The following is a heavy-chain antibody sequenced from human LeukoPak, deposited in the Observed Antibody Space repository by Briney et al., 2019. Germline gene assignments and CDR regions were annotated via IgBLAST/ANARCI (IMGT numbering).Heavy chain of an antibody. CDR2: ISSSSSYI. V-gene: IGHV3-21*01. J-gene: IGHJ4*02. CDR1: GFTFSSYS. Sequence: GGSLRLSCAASGFTFSSYSMNWVRQAPGKGLEWVSSISSSSSYIYYADSVKGRFTISRDNAKNSLYLQMNSLRAEDTAVYYCARGEGYYDSNGPSRIDYWGQGTLVTVSS. CDR3: ARGEGYYDSNGPSRIDY. D-gene: IGHD3-22*01.